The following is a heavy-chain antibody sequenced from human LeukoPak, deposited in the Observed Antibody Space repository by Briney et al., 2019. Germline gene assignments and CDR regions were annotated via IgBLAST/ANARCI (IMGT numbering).Heavy chain of an antibody. V-gene: IGHV4-39*07. CDR1: GGSISSSSYY. Sequence: SETLSLTCTASGGSISSSSYYWGWIRQPPGKGLEWIGSIYYSGSTYYNPSLKSRVTISVDTSKNQFSLKLSSVTAADTAVYYCARAERNLFDYWGQGTLVTVSS. CDR3: ARAERNLFDY. CDR2: IYYSGST. J-gene: IGHJ4*02.